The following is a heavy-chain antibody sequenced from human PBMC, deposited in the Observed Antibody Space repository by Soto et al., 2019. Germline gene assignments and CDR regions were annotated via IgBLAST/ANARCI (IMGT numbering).Heavy chain of an antibody. D-gene: IGHD1-26*01. CDR1: GFTFSDHY. Sequence: EVQLVESGGGLVQPGGSQRLSCAASGFTFSDHYMDWVRQAPGKGLEWVGRSRNKANSYTTDYAASVKGRFTISRDDSKDSLYLQMNSLKTEDTAIYYCASDSGKGAYFAYWGHGTLATVSS. CDR3: ASDSGKGAYFAY. J-gene: IGHJ4*01. CDR2: SRNKANSYTT. V-gene: IGHV3-72*01.